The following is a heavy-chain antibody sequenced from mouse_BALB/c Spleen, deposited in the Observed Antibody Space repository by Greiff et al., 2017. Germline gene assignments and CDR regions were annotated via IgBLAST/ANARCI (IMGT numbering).Heavy chain of an antibody. J-gene: IGHJ3*01. CDR2: IWSGGST. Sequence: VMLVESGPGLVQPSQSLSITCTVSGFSLTSYGVHWVRQSPGKGLEWLGVIWSGGSTDYNAAFISRLSISKDNSKSQVFFKMNSLQADDTAIYYCARNGYDGYYVFAYWGQGTLVTVSA. D-gene: IGHD2-3*01. CDR1: GFSLTSYG. CDR3: ARNGYDGYYVFAY. V-gene: IGHV2-4-1*01.